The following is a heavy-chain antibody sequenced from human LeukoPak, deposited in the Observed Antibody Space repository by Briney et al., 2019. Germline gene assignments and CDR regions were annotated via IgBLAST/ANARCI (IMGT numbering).Heavy chain of an antibody. V-gene: IGHV3-48*02. Sequence: GGPLRLSCAASGFTFSSCSMNWVRQAPGKGLEWVSYISSGSSSIYYADSVKGRFTISRDNAENSLYLQMNSLRDEDTAVYYCARGRATGRSGGDYWGQGTLVTVSS. CDR1: GFTFSSCS. CDR3: ARGRATGRSGGDY. CDR2: ISSGSSSI. J-gene: IGHJ4*02. D-gene: IGHD3-9*01.